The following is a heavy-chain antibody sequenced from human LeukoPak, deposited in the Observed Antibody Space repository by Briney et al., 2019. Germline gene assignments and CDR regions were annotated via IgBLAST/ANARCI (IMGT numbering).Heavy chain of an antibody. Sequence: SETLSLTCTVSGGSMNKYYWNWIRQPPGKGLEWIGYIYYSGSTNYNPSLKSRVTISVDTSKNQFSLKLSSVTAADTAVYYCARVILTAYHHDAFDIWGQGTMVTVSS. CDR1: GGSMNKYY. CDR2: IYYSGST. D-gene: IGHD3-9*01. CDR3: ARVILTAYHHDAFDI. V-gene: IGHV4-59*01. J-gene: IGHJ3*02.